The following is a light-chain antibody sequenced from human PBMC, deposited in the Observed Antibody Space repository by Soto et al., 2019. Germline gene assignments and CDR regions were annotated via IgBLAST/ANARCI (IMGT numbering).Light chain of an antibody. CDR1: SSDIGGYNY. CDR2: DVN. Sequence: QSALTQPASVSGSPGQSITISCTGNSSDIGGYNYVSWYQQHPGKAPKLMIYDVNNRPSGVSNRFSGSKSGNTASLTISGLQAEDEADYYCSSYTSSSTAVFGGGTKLTVL. J-gene: IGLJ2*01. V-gene: IGLV2-14*03. CDR3: SSYTSSSTAV.